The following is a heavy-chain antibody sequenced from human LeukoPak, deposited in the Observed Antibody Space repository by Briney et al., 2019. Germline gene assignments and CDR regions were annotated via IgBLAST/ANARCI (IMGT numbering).Heavy chain of an antibody. CDR1: GGSISSYH. V-gene: IGHV4-59*12. CDR2: MYNSGST. Sequence: PSETLSLTCTVSGGSISSYHWSWFRQAPGKGLEWIGYMYNSGSTNFNPSLKSRVTISVDTSKNQFSLKLSSVTAADTAVYYCARGRDWFDPWGQGTLVTVSS. J-gene: IGHJ5*02. CDR3: ARGRDWFDP.